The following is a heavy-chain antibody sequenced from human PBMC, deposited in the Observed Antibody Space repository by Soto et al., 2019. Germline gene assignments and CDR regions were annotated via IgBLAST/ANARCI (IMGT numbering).Heavy chain of an antibody. Sequence: ASVKVSCKTSGYTFTSYDIDWVRQATGQGLEWMGWMNPNSGNTGYAQKFQGRVTMTRSTSISTAYMELSSLRSEDTAVYYCARGVGYCNSTTCRKWFDPWGQGTLVTVS. CDR3: ARGVGYCNSTTCRKWFDP. CDR2: MNPNSGNT. J-gene: IGHJ5*02. CDR1: GYTFTSYD. V-gene: IGHV1-8*01. D-gene: IGHD2-2*01.